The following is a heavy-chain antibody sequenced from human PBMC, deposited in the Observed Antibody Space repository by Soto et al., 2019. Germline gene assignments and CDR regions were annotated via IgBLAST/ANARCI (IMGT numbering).Heavy chain of an antibody. CDR3: ARGRRDTAMVKKLYYFDY. D-gene: IGHD5-18*01. Sequence: SETLSLTCAVYGGSFSGYYWSWIRQPPGKGLEWIGEINHSGSTNYNPSLKSRVTISVDTSKNQFSLKLSSVTAADTAVYYCARGRRDTAMVKKLYYFDYWGQGTLVTVSS. J-gene: IGHJ4*02. CDR2: INHSGST. V-gene: IGHV4-34*01. CDR1: GGSFSGYY.